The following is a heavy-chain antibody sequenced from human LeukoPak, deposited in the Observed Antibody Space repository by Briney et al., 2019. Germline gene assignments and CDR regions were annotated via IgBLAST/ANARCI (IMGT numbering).Heavy chain of an antibody. J-gene: IGHJ3*02. CDR1: GGSISGYI. CDR3: ARENCSGGSCYYQGNAFDI. Sequence: SETLSLTCTASGGSISGYIWSWIRQPPGKGLEWIGYIYYSGSTNYNPSLKSRVTISVDTSKNQFSLKLSSVTAADTAVYYCARENCSGGSCYYQGNAFDIWGQGTMVTVSS. CDR2: IYYSGST. V-gene: IGHV4-59*01. D-gene: IGHD2-15*01.